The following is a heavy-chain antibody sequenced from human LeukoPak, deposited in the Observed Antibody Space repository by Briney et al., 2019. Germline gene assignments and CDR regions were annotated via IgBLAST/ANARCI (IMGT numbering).Heavy chain of an antibody. CDR2: IIPIFGTA. Sequence: SVKVSCKASGGTFSSYAISWVRQAPGQGLEWMGGIIPIFGTANYAQKFQGRVTITADESTSTAYMELSSLRSEDTAVYYCATRLYCSSTSCPDYWGQGTLVTVSS. CDR3: ATRLYCSSTSCPDY. V-gene: IGHV1-69*13. D-gene: IGHD2-2*01. CDR1: GGTFSSYA. J-gene: IGHJ4*02.